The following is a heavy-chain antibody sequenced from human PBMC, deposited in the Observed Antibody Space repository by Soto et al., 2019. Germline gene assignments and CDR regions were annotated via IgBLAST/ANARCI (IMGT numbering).Heavy chain of an antibody. Sequence: SETLSLTCTVSGDSISSADYYWRWIRQTPGKGLEWIGHIFYSGTTYYNPSLKSRLTISVDTSKNHFSLRLTSVTAADTAVYYCARDLWVEPELYYYGMDVWGQGTTVTVSS. CDR3: ARDLWVEPELYYYGMDV. CDR1: GDSISSADYY. D-gene: IGHD1-1*01. J-gene: IGHJ6*02. V-gene: IGHV4-30-4*01. CDR2: IFYSGTT.